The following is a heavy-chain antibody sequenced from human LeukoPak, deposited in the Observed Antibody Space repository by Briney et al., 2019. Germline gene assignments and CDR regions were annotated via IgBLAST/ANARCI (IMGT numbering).Heavy chain of an antibody. CDR2: IYYSGST. CDR1: GGSISSSSYY. D-gene: IGHD6-13*01. Sequence: PSETLSLTCTVSGGSISSSSYYWGWIRQPPGKGLEWVGSIYYSGSTYYNPSLKSRVTISVDTSKNQFSLKLSSVTAADTAVYYCARHAQQLVRYYYGMDVWGQGTTVTVSS. J-gene: IGHJ6*02. V-gene: IGHV4-39*01. CDR3: ARHAQQLVRYYYGMDV.